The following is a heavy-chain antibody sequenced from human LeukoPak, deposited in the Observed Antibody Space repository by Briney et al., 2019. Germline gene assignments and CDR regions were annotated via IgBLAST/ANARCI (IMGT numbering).Heavy chain of an antibody. Sequence: GSLRLSCAASGFTFSSYEMNWVRQAPGQGLEWVSYISSSGNAIYYADSVKGRFTISRDNAKNSLYLQMNSLRAEDTAVYYCARIGYGVSFDYWGQGTLVTVSS. CDR1: GFTFSSYE. CDR3: ARIGYGVSFDY. V-gene: IGHV3-48*03. D-gene: IGHD4/OR15-4a*01. CDR2: ISSSGNAI. J-gene: IGHJ4*02.